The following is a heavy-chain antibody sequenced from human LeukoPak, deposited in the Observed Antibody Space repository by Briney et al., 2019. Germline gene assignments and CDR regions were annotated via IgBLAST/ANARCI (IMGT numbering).Heavy chain of an antibody. V-gene: IGHV3-13*01. D-gene: IGHD3-16*01. CDR2: IGTAGDT. Sequence: GGSLRLSCAASGFTFSSYDMHWVRQATGKGLEWVSAIGTAGDTYYPGSVKGRFTISRENAKNSLYLQMNSLRAGDTAVYYCARDTFEGYGGSSGMDVWGQGTTVTVSS. J-gene: IGHJ6*02. CDR3: ARDTFEGYGGSSGMDV. CDR1: GFTFSSYD.